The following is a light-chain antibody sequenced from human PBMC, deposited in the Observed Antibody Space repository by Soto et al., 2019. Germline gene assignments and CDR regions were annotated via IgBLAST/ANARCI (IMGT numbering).Light chain of an antibody. V-gene: IGKV3-15*01. CDR1: QSVSSY. CDR2: DVS. Sequence: EIVLTQSPATLSLSPGERATLSCRASQSVSSYLAWYQQKSGQSPRLLIYDVSHRATGVPARFSGTGSETDFTLTISGLQSEDSAVYFCQQYNNWPFSFGQGTRLEIK. CDR3: QQYNNWPFS. J-gene: IGKJ5*01.